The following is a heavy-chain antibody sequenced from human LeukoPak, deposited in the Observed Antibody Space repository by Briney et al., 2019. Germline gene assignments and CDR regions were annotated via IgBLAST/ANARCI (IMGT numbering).Heavy chain of an antibody. CDR1: GGSISSGDYY. CDR3: ASVELATTDFDY. D-gene: IGHD1-1*01. CDR2: IYYSGST. Sequence: SQTLSLTCTVSGGSISSGDYYWSWIRQPPGKGLEWIGYIYYSGSTYYNPSLKSRVTISVDTSKNQFSLKLSSVTAADTAVYYCASVELATTDFDYWGQGTLVTVSS. J-gene: IGHJ4*02. V-gene: IGHV4-30-4*01.